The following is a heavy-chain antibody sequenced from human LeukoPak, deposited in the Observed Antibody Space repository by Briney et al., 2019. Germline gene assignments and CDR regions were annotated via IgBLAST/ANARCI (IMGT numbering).Heavy chain of an antibody. V-gene: IGHV3-21*01. CDR2: ISSSSSYI. Sequence: ETLSLTCTVSGGSISNYYWSWIRQPPGKGLEWVSSISSSSSYIYYADSVKGRFTISRDNAKNSLYLQMNSLRAEDTAVYYCARFRCLGIVGATDAFDIWGQGTMVTVSS. J-gene: IGHJ3*02. D-gene: IGHD1-26*01. CDR3: ARFRCLGIVGATDAFDI. CDR1: GGSISNYY.